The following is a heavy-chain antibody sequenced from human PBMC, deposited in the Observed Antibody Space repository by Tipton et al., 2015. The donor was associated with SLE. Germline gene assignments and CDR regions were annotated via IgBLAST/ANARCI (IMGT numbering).Heavy chain of an antibody. V-gene: IGHV4-38-2*01. CDR2: IFHSGFT. CDR1: GYSISSGFY. Sequence: TLSLTCSVSGYSISSGFYWGWIRQPPGKGLEWIGNIFHSGFTYYNPSLKSRVTISVDTSKNQFSLKVTSVTAADTAVYYCASIMTKPYWGQGTLVTVSS. J-gene: IGHJ4*02. D-gene: IGHD3-16*01. CDR3: ASIMTKPY.